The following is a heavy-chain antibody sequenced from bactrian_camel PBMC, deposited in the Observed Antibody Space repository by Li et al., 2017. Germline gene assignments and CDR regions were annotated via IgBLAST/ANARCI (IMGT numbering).Heavy chain of an antibody. Sequence: HVQLVESGGGSVQAGGSLRLSCQASGDTPVCMGWFRLAPGKEREWVARFGSDGSTLYDDSVKGRFTISRDNAKNTLDLALSHLKPEDTAQYHCAASCRGYCYAEFRWVKNAYWGPGTQVTVS. V-gene: IGHV3S68*01. J-gene: IGHJ4*01. CDR2: FGSDGST. D-gene: IGHD3*01. CDR3: AASCRGYCYAEFRWVKNAY. CDR1: GDTPVC.